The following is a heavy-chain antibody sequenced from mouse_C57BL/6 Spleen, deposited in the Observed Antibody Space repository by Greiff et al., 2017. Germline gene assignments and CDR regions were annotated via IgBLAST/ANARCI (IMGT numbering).Heavy chain of an antibody. Sequence: EVKLVESEGGLVQPGSSMKLSCTASGFTFSDYYMAWVRQVPEKGLEWVANINYDGSSTYYLDSLKSRFIISRDNAKNILYLQMSSLKSEDTATYYYAREGWLRRVSGAMDYWGQGTSVTVSS. V-gene: IGHV5-16*01. CDR2: INYDGSST. CDR3: AREGWLRRVSGAMDY. J-gene: IGHJ4*01. CDR1: GFTFSDYY. D-gene: IGHD2-2*01.